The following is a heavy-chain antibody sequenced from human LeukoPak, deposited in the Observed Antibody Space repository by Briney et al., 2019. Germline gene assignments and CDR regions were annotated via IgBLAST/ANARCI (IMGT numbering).Heavy chain of an antibody. CDR1: GFTFSSYS. D-gene: IGHD2-15*01. CDR3: ARGEDIVVVVAAREYYFDY. CDR2: ISSSSSYI. Sequence: GGSLRLSCAASGFTFSSYSVNWVRQAPGKGLEWVSSISSSSSYIYYADSVKGRFTISRDNAKNSLYLQMNSLRAEDTAVYYCARGEDIVVVVAAREYYFDYWGQGTLVTVSS. J-gene: IGHJ4*02. V-gene: IGHV3-21*01.